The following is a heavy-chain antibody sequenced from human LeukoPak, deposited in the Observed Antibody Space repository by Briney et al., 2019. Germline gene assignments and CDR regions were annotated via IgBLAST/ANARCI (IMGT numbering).Heavy chain of an antibody. Sequence: PSETLSLTCTVSGGSSSDYLWSWIRQPPGKGLEWIGYIYYSGSTNYNPSLKSRVAISLDTSKTHFSLSLTSVTAADTAVYYYARRSVGAPVRFVWGKGTTVTVSS. CDR1: GGSSSDYL. D-gene: IGHD1-26*01. CDR2: IYYSGST. J-gene: IGHJ6*04. V-gene: IGHV4-59*08. CDR3: ARRSVGAPVRFV.